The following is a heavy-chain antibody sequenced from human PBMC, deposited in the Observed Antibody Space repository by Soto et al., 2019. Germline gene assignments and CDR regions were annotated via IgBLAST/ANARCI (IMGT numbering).Heavy chain of an antibody. V-gene: IGHV3-21*01. CDR3: ARDFRSYVSGSFFDP. J-gene: IGHJ5*02. D-gene: IGHD1-26*01. CDR2: ISSSSSYI. CDR1: GFTFSSYS. Sequence: GGSLRLSCAASGFTFSSYSMNWVRQAPGKGLEWVSSISSSSSYIYYADSVKGRFTISRDNAKNSLYLQMNSLRAEDTAVYYCARDFRSYVSGSFFDPWGQGTLVTVSS.